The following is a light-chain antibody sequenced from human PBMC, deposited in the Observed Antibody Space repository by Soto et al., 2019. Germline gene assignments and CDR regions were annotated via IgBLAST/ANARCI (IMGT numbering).Light chain of an antibody. J-gene: IGLJ2*01. V-gene: IGLV2-14*03. CDR2: DVS. CDR3: SSYTSSSTVV. Sequence: QSALTQPASMSGSPGQSITISCTGTSSDIGGYNYVSWYQQHPGKAPKLMIYDVSNWPSGVSNRFSGSKSGNTASLTISGLHAEDEAYYYCSSYTSSSTVVFGGGTKLTVL. CDR1: SSDIGGYNY.